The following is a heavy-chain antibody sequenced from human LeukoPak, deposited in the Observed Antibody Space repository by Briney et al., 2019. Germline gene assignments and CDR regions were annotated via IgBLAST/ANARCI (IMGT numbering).Heavy chain of an antibody. CDR1: GFTFSNYG. V-gene: IGHV3-30*02. CDR3: AKEKNDYSGYSYMDV. Sequence: GGSLRLSCAASGFTFSNYGMHWVRQAPGKGLEWVAFIRYDGSNKYCADSVKGRFTVSRDNTKNTLYLQMNSLRAEDTAAYYCAKEKNDYSGYSYMDVWGKGTTVTVSS. J-gene: IGHJ6*03. CDR2: IRYDGSNK. D-gene: IGHD4-11*01.